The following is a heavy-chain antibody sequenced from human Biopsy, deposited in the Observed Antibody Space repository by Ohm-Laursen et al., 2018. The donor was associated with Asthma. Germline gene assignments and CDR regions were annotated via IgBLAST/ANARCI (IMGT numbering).Heavy chain of an antibody. J-gene: IGHJ4*02. Sequence: SLRLSCAASGFAVSRDHMFWVRQAPGKGLEWVSTIKTNRRGADYPDPAKGRFTISRDDSKNTLYLQMSSLRAEDTAVYYCVKELFPGWELRRGPDSWGQGTLVTASS. CDR2: IKTNRRGA. CDR3: VKELFPGWELRRGPDS. CDR1: GFAVSRDH. V-gene: IGHV3-23*01. D-gene: IGHD1-26*01.